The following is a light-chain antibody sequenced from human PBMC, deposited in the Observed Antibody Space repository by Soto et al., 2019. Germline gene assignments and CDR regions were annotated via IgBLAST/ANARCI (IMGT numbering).Light chain of an antibody. Sequence: QSALTQPASVSGSPGQSFTISCTGSSSDVGHYDYVSWFQQHPGRAPTLLIYDVTYRPSGVSNRFSGAKSGSTASLTISGLRTEDEANYYCSSYTGTSTQVFGTGTKVTVL. V-gene: IGLV2-14*03. J-gene: IGLJ1*01. CDR2: DVT. CDR3: SSYTGTSTQV. CDR1: SSDVGHYDY.